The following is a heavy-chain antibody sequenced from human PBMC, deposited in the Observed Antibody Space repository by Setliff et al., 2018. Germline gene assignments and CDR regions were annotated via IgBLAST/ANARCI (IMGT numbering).Heavy chain of an antibody. CDR1: GFIFSNYF. CDR3: AKGGDCDDQHYGFDI. J-gene: IGHJ3*02. CDR2: VTTAGGFT. V-gene: IGHV3-11*03. Sequence: GGSLRLSCEGSGFIFSNYFMSWFRQAPGKGLEWLSYVTTAGGFTKEADSVRGRFSVSRDNSKKSVYLQINDLRAEDTALYFCAKGGDCDDQHYGFDIWGQGTMVTVSS. D-gene: IGHD2-21*02.